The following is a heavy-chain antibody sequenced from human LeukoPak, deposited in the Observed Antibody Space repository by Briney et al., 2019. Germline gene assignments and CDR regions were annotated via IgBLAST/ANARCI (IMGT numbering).Heavy chain of an antibody. J-gene: IGHJ4*02. D-gene: IGHD3-22*01. CDR1: GGSFSGYY. CDR2: INHSGST. V-gene: IGHV4-34*01. CDR3: AREGDYYDTSGTLDY. Sequence: PSETLSLTCAVYGGSFSGYYWSWIRQPPGKGLEWIGEINHSGSTNYNPSLKSRVTISVDTSKYQFSLKLSSVTAADTAVYYCAREGDYYDTSGTLDYWGQGTLVTVSS.